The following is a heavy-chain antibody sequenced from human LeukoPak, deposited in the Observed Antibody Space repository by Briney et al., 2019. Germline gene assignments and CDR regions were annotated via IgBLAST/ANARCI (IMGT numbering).Heavy chain of an antibody. CDR1: GFTFSNFG. J-gene: IGHJ4*02. D-gene: IGHD3-3*01. CDR2: IGHGAPGT. Sequence: PAWSVRLSCAASGFTFSNFGLNWVRQAPGRGLEWVSYIGHGAPGTNYADAVEGRFTISRDNAAKSLYLQMDSLRVEDTAVYYCARGIAGRTATFGVIRGGFFDYWGQGTLVAVSS. CDR3: ARGIAGRTATFGVIRGGFFDY. V-gene: IGHV3-48*01.